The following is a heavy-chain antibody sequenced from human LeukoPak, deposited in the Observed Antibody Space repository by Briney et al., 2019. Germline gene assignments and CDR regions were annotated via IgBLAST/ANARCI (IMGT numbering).Heavy chain of an antibody. Sequence: SETLSLTCPVSGGSISSYYWSWIRQPAGKGLEWIGRIYTSGSTNYNPSLKSRVTMSVDTSKNQFSLKLSSVTAADTAVYYCARDGDYYYYYGMDVWGQGTTVTVSS. CDR2: IYTSGST. CDR1: GGSISSYY. J-gene: IGHJ6*02. CDR3: ARDGDYYYYYGMDV. D-gene: IGHD2-21*02. V-gene: IGHV4-4*07.